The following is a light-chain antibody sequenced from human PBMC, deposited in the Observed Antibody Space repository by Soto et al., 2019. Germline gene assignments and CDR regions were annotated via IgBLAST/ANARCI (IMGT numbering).Light chain of an antibody. CDR2: AAS. CDR1: QSVGVY. Sequence: DIQMTQSPSSLSASVGDRVTITCRASQSVGVYLNWYQQKPGKAPKLLIYAASSLQSGVPSRFSGSGSGTDFILTISSLQAEDFATYYCQQSYTTPWTFGQGTKVEIK. CDR3: QQSYTTPWT. J-gene: IGKJ1*01. V-gene: IGKV1-39*01.